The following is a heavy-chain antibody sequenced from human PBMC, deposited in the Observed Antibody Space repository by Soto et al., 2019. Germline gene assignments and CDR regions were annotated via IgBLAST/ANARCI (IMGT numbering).Heavy chain of an antibody. D-gene: IGHD5-18*01. CDR1: GGSISSGDYY. V-gene: IGHV4-30-4*01. CDR2: IYYSGST. J-gene: IGHJ6*02. Sequence: PSETLSLTCTVSGGSISSGDYYWSWIRQPPGKGLEWIGYIYYSGSTYYNPSLKSRVTISVDTSKNQFSLKLSSVTAADTAVYYCARDSIPSTKVTFYYYYYGMDVWGQGTTVTVSS. CDR3: ARDSIPSTKVTFYYYYYGMDV.